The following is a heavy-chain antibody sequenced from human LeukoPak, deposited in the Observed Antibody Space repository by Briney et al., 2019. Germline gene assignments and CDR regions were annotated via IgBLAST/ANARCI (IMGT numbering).Heavy chain of an antibody. CDR2: INHSGST. J-gene: IGHJ6*03. Sequence: SETLSLTCTVSGGSISSSSYYWGWIRQPPGKGLEWIGEINHSGSTNYNPSLKSRVTISVDTSKNQFSLKLSSVTAADTAVYYCARRRRFAYYYYYYMDVWGKGTTVTISS. CDR1: GGSISSSSYY. CDR3: ARRRRFAYYYYYYMDV. D-gene: IGHD3-3*01. V-gene: IGHV4-39*07.